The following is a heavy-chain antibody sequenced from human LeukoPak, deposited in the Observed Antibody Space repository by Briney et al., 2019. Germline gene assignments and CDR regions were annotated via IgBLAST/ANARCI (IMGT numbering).Heavy chain of an antibody. CDR1: GFTFSNAW. J-gene: IGHJ3*02. CDR3: TTFGVFVLTAFDI. CDR2: IKSKTEGGTI. Sequence: GGSLRLSCAASGFTFSNAWMSWVRQAPGKGLEWVGRIKSKTEGGTIDYAAPVKGRFTISRDDSKNMLYLQMNSLKAEDTAVYYCTTFGVFVLTAFDIWGQGTMVTVSS. V-gene: IGHV3-15*01. D-gene: IGHD3-9*01.